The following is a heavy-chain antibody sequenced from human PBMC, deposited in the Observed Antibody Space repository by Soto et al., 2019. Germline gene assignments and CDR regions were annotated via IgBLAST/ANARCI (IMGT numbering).Heavy chain of an antibody. CDR2: INAANDDT. D-gene: IGHD6-13*01. V-gene: IGHV1-3*01. J-gene: IGHJ5*02. CDR3: VRRHVSASGVDWVDP. CDR1: GYNLTSYG. Sequence: QVQLVQSGAEVKKPGASVKVSCKASGYNLTSYGIHWVRQAPGQMPERMGWINAANDDTKYLPKFQGRVTITRDTSASTANMELISLRSEDTAVYYCVRRHVSASGVDWVDPWGQGTLVTVSS.